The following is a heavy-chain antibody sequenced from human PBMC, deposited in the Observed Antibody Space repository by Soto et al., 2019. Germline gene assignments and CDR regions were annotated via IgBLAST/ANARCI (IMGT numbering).Heavy chain of an antibody. Sequence: ASVKVSCKASGYTFTSYGISWVRQAPGQGLEWMGWISAYNGNTNYAQKLQGRVTMTTDTSTSTAYMELRSLRSDDTAVYYCARDVHYYDSSGYSPYYYYGMDVWGQGTTVTVSS. J-gene: IGHJ6*02. CDR1: GYTFTSYG. V-gene: IGHV1-18*01. CDR2: ISAYNGNT. CDR3: ARDVHYYDSSGYSPYYYYGMDV. D-gene: IGHD3-22*01.